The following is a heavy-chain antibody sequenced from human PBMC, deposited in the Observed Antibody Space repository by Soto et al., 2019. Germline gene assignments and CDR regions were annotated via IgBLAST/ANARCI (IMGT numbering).Heavy chain of an antibody. J-gene: IGHJ4*02. D-gene: IGHD3-22*01. V-gene: IGHV3-66*01. CDR3: ARGLYYDSSGYPSYYFDY. CDR1: GFTVSSNY. CDR2: IYSGGST. Sequence: PGGSLRLSCAASGFTVSSNYMSWVRQAPGKGLEWVSVIYSGGSTYYADSVKGRFTISRDNSKNTLYLQMNSLRAEDTAVYYCARGLYYDSSGYPSYYFDYWGQGTLVTVSS.